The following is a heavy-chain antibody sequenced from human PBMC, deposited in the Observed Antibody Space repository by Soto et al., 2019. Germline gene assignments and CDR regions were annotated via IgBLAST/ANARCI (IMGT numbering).Heavy chain of an antibody. J-gene: IGHJ3*02. Sequence: GGSLRLSCAASGFTVSSNYMSWVRQAPGKGLEWVSVIYSGGSTYYADSVKGRFTISRDNSKNTLYLQMNSLRAEDTAVYYCARTSSGYYYLAFDIWGQGTMVTVSS. D-gene: IGHD3-22*01. V-gene: IGHV3-53*01. CDR2: IYSGGST. CDR3: ARTSSGYYYLAFDI. CDR1: GFTVSSNY.